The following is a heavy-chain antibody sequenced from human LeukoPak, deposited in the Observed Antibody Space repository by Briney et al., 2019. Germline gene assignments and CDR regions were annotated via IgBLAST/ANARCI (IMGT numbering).Heavy chain of an antibody. Sequence: SQTLSLTCTVSGGSISSGSYYWSWIRQPAGQGLEYIGRMYTSRSTNYNPSLKSRVTISVDTSKNQFSLKLSSVTAADTAVYYCARGYDGSGYYYRNWYFDLWGRGTLVTVSS. CDR2: MYTSRST. J-gene: IGHJ2*01. D-gene: IGHD3-22*01. CDR1: GGSISSGSYY. CDR3: ARGYDGSGYYYRNWYFDL. V-gene: IGHV4-61*02.